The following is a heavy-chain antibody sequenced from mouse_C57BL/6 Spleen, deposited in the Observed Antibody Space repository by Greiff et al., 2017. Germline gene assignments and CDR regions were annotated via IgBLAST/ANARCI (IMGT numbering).Heavy chain of an antibody. Sequence: EVKLMESGPGLVKPSQSLSLTCSVTGYSITSGYYWNWIRQFPGNKLEWMGYISYDGSNNYNPSLKNRISITRDTSKNQFFLKLNSVTTEDTATXYCARTTVVATSDYWGQGTTLTVSS. J-gene: IGHJ2*01. V-gene: IGHV3-6*01. CDR2: ISYDGSN. CDR3: ARTTVVATSDY. D-gene: IGHD1-1*01. CDR1: GYSITSGYY.